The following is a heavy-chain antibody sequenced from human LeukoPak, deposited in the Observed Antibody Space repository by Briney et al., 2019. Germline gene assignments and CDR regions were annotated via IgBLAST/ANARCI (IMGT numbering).Heavy chain of an antibody. V-gene: IGHV3-23*01. CDR2: LSGSGGST. J-gene: IGHJ4*02. CDR3: VRRITGSYLAGQFDY. Sequence: PGGSLRLSCAASGFTFSSYAVSWVRQAPGKGLEWVSGLSGSGGSTYYADSVKGRFTISRDNAKNSLFLQMNSLRAEDTAIYYCVRRITGSYLAGQFDYWGQGTLVTVSS. D-gene: IGHD1-26*01. CDR1: GFTFSSYA.